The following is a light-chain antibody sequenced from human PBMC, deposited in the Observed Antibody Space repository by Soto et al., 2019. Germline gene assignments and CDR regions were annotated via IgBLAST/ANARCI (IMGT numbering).Light chain of an antibody. V-gene: IGKV1-5*03. CDR1: QSIGSW. Sequence: DIQMTQSPSSLSASIGDRVTITCRASQSIGSWLAWYQQKPGKAPKLLIYKASSLESGVPSRFSGSGSGTEFTLTISSLQPDDFATYYCQKYSSPFRAFGQGTKVEIK. J-gene: IGKJ1*01. CDR3: QKYSSPFRA. CDR2: KAS.